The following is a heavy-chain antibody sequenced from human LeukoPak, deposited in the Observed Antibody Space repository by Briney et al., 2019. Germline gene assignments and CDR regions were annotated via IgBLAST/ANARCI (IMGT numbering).Heavy chain of an antibody. J-gene: IGHJ4*02. Sequence: PGGSLRLSCAASGFTFSNYGMHWVRQAPGKGLEWVAVIWYDGSNKYHADSVKGRFTISRDNSKNTLYLQMNSLRVEDTAVYYCASLGSNYFDYWGQGTLVTVSS. CDR1: GFTFSNYG. CDR3: ASLGSNYFDY. D-gene: IGHD3-10*01. V-gene: IGHV3-33*01. CDR2: IWYDGSNK.